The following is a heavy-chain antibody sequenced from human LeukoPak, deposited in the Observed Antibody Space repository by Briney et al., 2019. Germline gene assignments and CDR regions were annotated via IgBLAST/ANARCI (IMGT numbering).Heavy chain of an antibody. V-gene: IGHV4-34*01. J-gene: IGHJ6*03. Sequence: PSEPLSLTCAVYGRSFSGYYWTWIRQPPGKGLEWLGEINHSGSTNYKPSPKRRVTISVDTSKNQFSLKLSSVTAADTAVYYCARGRPYYCSSTSCRDRYYYCYMDVWGKGTTVTVSS. CDR3: ARGRPYYCSSTSCRDRYYYCYMDV. D-gene: IGHD2-2*01. CDR2: INHSGST. CDR1: GRSFSGYY.